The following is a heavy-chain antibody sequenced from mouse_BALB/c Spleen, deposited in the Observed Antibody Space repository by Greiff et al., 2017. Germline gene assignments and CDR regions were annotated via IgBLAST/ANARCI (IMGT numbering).Heavy chain of an antibody. CDR3: AREDGKLYYYAMDY. CDR2: IDPANGNT. D-gene: IGHD2-1*01. CDR1: GFNIKDTY. V-gene: IGHV14-3*02. J-gene: IGHJ4*01. Sequence: VQLKESGAELVKPGASVKLSCTASGFNIKDTYMHWVKQRPEQGLEWIGRIDPANGNTKYDPKFQGKATITADTSSNTAYLQLSSLTSEDTAVYYCAREDGKLYYYAMDYWGQGTSVTVSS.